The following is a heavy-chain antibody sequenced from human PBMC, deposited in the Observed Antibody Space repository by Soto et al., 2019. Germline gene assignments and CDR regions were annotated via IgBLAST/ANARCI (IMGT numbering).Heavy chain of an antibody. CDR2: INPNSGGT. CDR3: ARGIDYYDSNPSWGY. Sequence: ASVKVSCKASGYTFTGYYVHWVRQAPGQGLEWMGWINPNSGGTNCAQKFQGWVTMTRDTSISTAYMELSRLRSDDTAVYYCARGIDYYDSNPSWGYWGQGTLVTVSS. D-gene: IGHD3-22*01. J-gene: IGHJ4*02. CDR1: GYTFTGYY. V-gene: IGHV1-2*04.